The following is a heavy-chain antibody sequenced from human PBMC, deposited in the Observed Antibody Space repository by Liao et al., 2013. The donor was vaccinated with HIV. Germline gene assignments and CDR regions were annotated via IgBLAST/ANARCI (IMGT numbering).Heavy chain of an antibody. D-gene: IGHD1-1*01. CDR3: AKEHRGTYTFDY. V-gene: IGHV4-4*07. J-gene: IGHJ4*02. CDR2: ILTSGST. Sequence: QVHLQESGPGLVKSSATLSLTCTVSGGSMSSHYWSWIRQPAGKGLEWIGRILTSGSTNYNPSLKSRVTISIDTSKNKISLKLSSVTAADTAVYYCAKEHRGTYTFDYWGQGTLVTVSS. CDR1: GGSMSSHY.